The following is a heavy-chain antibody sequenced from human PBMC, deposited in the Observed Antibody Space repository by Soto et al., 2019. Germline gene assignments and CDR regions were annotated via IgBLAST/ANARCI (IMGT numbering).Heavy chain of an antibody. V-gene: IGHV3-23*01. Sequence: EVRLLESGGGLVQPGGSLRLSCAASGFTFSSFDMSWVRQTPGKGLEWVSAISGGGSSTYYAGSVKGRFTISRDNSKNTLYLQMTNLRADDTAIYYCAKGKGSTSSERYWGQGTLVTVSS. CDR2: ISGGGSST. CDR3: AKGKGSTSSERY. D-gene: IGHD6-13*01. CDR1: GFTFSSFD. J-gene: IGHJ4*02.